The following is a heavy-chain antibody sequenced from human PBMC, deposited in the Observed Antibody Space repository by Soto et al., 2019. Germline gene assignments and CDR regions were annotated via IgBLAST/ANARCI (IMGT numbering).Heavy chain of an antibody. CDR3: ARPGGSVVTAIYFDY. Sequence: SETLSLTCTVSGGSISSSIYYWGWIRQPPGKGLEWIGSIYYSGSTYCNPSLKSRVTISVDTSKNQFSLKLSSVTAADTAVYYCARPGGSVVTAIYFDYWGQGTLVTVSS. CDR2: IYYSGST. CDR1: GGSISSSIYY. J-gene: IGHJ4*02. V-gene: IGHV4-39*01. D-gene: IGHD2-21*02.